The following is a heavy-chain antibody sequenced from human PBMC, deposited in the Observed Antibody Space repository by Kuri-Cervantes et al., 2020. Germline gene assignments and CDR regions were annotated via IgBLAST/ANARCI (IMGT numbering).Heavy chain of an antibody. V-gene: IGHV4-61*10. D-gene: IGHD2-15*01. CDR1: GGSISSGSYY. Sequence: SETLSLTCTVSGGSISSGSYYWSWIRQPAGKGLEWMGYIYYSGSTNYNPSLKSRVTISVDTSKNQFSLKLSSVTAADTAVYYCARGYCSGGSCYFPFLEPRLYWYFDLWGRGTLVTVSS. J-gene: IGHJ2*01. CDR3: ARGYCSGGSCYFPFLEPRLYWYFDL. CDR2: IYYSGST.